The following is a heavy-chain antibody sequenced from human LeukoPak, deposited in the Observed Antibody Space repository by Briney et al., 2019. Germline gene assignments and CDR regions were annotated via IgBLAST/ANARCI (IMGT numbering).Heavy chain of an antibody. CDR1: GGSFSGYY. J-gene: IGHJ1*01. CDR2: INHSGST. Sequence: PSETLSLTCAVYGGSFSGYYWSWIRQPPGKGLEWIGEINHSGSTNYNPSLKSRVTISVDTSKNQFSLKLSSVTAADTAVYYCARHGGGRGSYKKHWGQGTLVTVSS. CDR3: ARHGGGRGSYKKH. V-gene: IGHV4-34*01. D-gene: IGHD1-26*01.